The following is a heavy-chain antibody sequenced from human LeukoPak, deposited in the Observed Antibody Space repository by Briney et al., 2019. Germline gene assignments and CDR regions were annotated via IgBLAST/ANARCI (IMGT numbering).Heavy chain of an antibody. V-gene: IGHV3-48*02. D-gene: IGHD6-6*01. Sequence: GGSLRLSCAASGFTFSSYSMNWVRQAPGKGLEWVSYIGSSSSPIFYADSVKGRFTISRDNAKNSLYLQMNSLRDEDTAVYYCARVRSSPFDYWGQETRVTVSS. J-gene: IGHJ4*02. CDR3: ARVRSSPFDY. CDR2: IGSSSSPI. CDR1: GFTFSSYS.